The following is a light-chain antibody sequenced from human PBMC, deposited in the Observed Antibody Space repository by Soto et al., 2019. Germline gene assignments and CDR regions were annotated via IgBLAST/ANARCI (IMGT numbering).Light chain of an antibody. CDR1: QSISSW. CDR2: DAS. J-gene: IGKJ1*01. V-gene: IGKV1-5*01. CDR3: QQYNSYSRGT. Sequence: DIQMTQSPSTLSASVGDRVTITCRASQSISSWLAWYQQKPGKAPKLLIYDASSLESGVPSRFSGSGSETEFTLTISSLQPDDFATYYCQQYNSYSRGTFGQGTKVEIK.